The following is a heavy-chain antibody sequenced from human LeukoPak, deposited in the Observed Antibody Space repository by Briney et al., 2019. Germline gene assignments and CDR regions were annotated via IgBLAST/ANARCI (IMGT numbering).Heavy chain of an antibody. D-gene: IGHD6-13*01. CDR3: ARASSSWYYFDY. CDR2: ISTSSSYI. V-gene: IGHV3-21*01. Sequence: GGSLRLSCAASGFKFSSNSMNWVRQAPGKGLEWVSFISTSSSYIYYADSVKGRFTISRDNAKNSLYLQMNSLRAEDTAVYYCARASSSWYYFDYWGQGTLVTVSS. CDR1: GFKFSSNS. J-gene: IGHJ4*02.